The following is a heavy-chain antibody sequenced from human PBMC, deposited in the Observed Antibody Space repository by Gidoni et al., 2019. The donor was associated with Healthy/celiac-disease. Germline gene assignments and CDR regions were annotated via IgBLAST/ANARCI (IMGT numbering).Heavy chain of an antibody. J-gene: IGHJ4*02. V-gene: IGHV3-53*01. D-gene: IGHD3-22*01. Sequence: EVQLVESGGGLIQPGGSLRLSCAASGFTVSSNYMSWVRQAPGKGLEWVSVIYSGGSTYYADSVKGRFTISRDNSKNTLYLQMNSLRAEDTAVYYCARHYYDSSGYLAYYFDYWGQGTLVTVSS. CDR1: GFTVSSNY. CDR3: ARHYYDSSGYLAYYFDY. CDR2: IYSGGST.